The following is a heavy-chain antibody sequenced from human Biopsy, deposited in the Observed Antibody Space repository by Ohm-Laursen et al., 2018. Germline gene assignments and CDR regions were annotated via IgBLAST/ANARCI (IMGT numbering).Heavy chain of an antibody. CDR3: ARHPTGFWFDP. CDR2: IFYSGII. V-gene: IGHV4-39*01. CDR1: GGSVSSNTNY. J-gene: IGHJ5*02. Sequence: TLSLTCTVSGGSVSSNTNYWAWIRQPPGKRLEWIGSIFYSGIIYYNPSLKSRVSISVDTSKNQFSLNLNSVTAADTAVYYCARHPTGFWFDPWGQGTLVIVSS.